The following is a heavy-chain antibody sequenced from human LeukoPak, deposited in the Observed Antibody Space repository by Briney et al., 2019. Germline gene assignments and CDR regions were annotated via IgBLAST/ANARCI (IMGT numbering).Heavy chain of an antibody. CDR2: MYVDGGT. CDR1: GFILSNSY. CDR3: ARGQAAT. J-gene: IGHJ5*02. Sequence: GGSLRLSCAGTGFILSNSYMSWVRQAPGKGLEWVSLMYVDGGTYYADSVKGRFIISRDNSRNSLFLQMNSLRADDTAVYYCARGQAATWGQGTLVTVSS. D-gene: IGHD6-25*01. V-gene: IGHV3-66*01.